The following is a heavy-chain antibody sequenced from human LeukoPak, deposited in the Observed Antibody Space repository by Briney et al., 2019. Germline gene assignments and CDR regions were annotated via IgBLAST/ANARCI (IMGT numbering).Heavy chain of an antibody. CDR1: GFTFSKYR. D-gene: IGHD6-19*01. CDR3: ATEQWLAPVPAS. J-gene: IGHJ6*02. CDR2: INTDGTVT. Sequence: PGGSLRLSCAASGFTFSKYRMLSVRQAPGKGLESVSRINTDGTVTTYADSLKGRFTASRDNASSTMFLRIYAVREQSTGGYYCATEQWLAPVPASWGQGTSVTVSS. V-gene: IGHV3-74*01.